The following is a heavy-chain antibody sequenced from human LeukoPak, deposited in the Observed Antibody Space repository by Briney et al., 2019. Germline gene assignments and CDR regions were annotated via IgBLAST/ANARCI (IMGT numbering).Heavy chain of an antibody. D-gene: IGHD3-10*01. CDR3: ARGFMKKDNPILLWFGEEQNWFDP. J-gene: IGHJ5*02. V-gene: IGHV4-30-4*08. CDR2: IYYSGST. Sequence: SQTLSLTCTVSGASISSGDYYWSWIRQPPGKGLEWIGSIYYSGSTFHYNPSLKSRVAISIDTSKNQFSLKLSSVTAADTAVYYCARGFMKKDNPILLWFGEEQNWFDPWGQGTLVTVSS. CDR1: GASISSGDYY.